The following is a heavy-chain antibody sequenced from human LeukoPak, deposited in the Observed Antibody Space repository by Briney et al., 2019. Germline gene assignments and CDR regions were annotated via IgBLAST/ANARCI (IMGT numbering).Heavy chain of an antibody. CDR3: AKDGGYTYGFEWYFDY. CDR1: GFTFSSYA. V-gene: IGHV3-23*01. CDR2: ISGSGGST. J-gene: IGHJ4*02. Sequence: EAGGSLRLSCAVSGFTFSSYAMNWVRQAPGKGLGWVSGISGSGGSTYYADSVKGRFTITRDNTKNTLSLQMNSLRAEDTAIYYCAKDGGYTYGFEWYFDYWGQGTLVTVSS. D-gene: IGHD5-18*01.